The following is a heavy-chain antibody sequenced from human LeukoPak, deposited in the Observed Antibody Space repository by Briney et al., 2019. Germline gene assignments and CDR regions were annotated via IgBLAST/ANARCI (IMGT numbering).Heavy chain of an antibody. J-gene: IGHJ3*02. V-gene: IGHV4-39*07. Sequence: SETLSLTCTVSGGSISSSSYYWGWIRQTPGKGLEWIGSMYYSGNTYYNPSLKSRVTISVDTSKNQFSLKVNSVTAADTAMYYCVKSNSRYQPWTLDIWGRGTMVTVSS. CDR3: VKSNSRYQPWTLDI. CDR1: GGSISSSSYY. CDR2: MYYSGNT. D-gene: IGHD2-2*01.